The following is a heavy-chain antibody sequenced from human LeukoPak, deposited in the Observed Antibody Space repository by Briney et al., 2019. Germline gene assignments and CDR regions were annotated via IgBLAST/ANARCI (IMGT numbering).Heavy chain of an antibody. CDR2: ISYDGSNK. D-gene: IGHD6-13*01. Sequence: GGSLRLSCAASGFTFSSYGMHWVRQAPGKGLEWVAVISYDGSNKYYADSVKGRFTISRDNSKNTLYLQMNSLRAEDTAVYYCATLAAAGKGGLTPPYWGQGTLVTVSS. CDR1: GFTFSSYG. J-gene: IGHJ4*02. V-gene: IGHV3-30*03. CDR3: ATLAAAGKGGLTPPY.